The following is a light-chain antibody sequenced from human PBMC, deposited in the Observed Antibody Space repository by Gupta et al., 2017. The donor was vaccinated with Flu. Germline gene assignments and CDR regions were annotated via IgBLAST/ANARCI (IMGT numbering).Light chain of an antibody. J-gene: IGKJ2*01. V-gene: IGKV3-11*01. Sequence: ATLSLSPGERAILSCRATQSISSYLAWYQHKPGQAPRILIYDASNRATGIPDRFSGSGSGTDFTLTISSLEPEDFAVYYCQQRSNWPRNTFGQGTKLEIK. CDR1: QSISSY. CDR2: DAS. CDR3: QQRSNWPRNT.